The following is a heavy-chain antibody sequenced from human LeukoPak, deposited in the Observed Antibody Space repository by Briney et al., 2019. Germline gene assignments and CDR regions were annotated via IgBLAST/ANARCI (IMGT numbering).Heavy chain of an antibody. V-gene: IGHV3-48*03. Sequence: PGGSLRLSCAASGFTFSSYEMNWVRRAPGKGLEWVSYISSSGSTIYYADSVKGRFTISRDNAKNSLYLQMNSLRAEDTAVHYCARDRVVDTAMAHFDYWGQGTLVTVSS. D-gene: IGHD5-18*01. CDR2: ISSSGSTI. CDR1: GFTFSSYE. J-gene: IGHJ4*02. CDR3: ARDRVVDTAMAHFDY.